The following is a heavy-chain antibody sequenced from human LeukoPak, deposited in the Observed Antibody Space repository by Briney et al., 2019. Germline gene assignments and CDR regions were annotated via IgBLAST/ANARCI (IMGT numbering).Heavy chain of an antibody. CDR1: GLTFSSSW. CDR3: AKSSYYDSSGYYREYYFDY. CDR2: INPDGNKK. V-gene: IGHV3-7*03. D-gene: IGHD3-22*01. J-gene: IGHJ4*02. Sequence: GGSLRLSCAVSGLTFSSSWMDWVRQAPGKGLEWVASINPDGNKKYSADSVKGRFTISRDNAENSLYLQMNSLRAEDTAVYYCAKSSYYDSSGYYREYYFDYWGQGTLVTVSS.